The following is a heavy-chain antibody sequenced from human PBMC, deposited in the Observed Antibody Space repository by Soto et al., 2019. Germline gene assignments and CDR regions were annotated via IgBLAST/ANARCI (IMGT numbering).Heavy chain of an antibody. Sequence: EVQLVESGGGLVQPGGSLRLSCAASGFTFSSYWMSWVRQAPGKGLEWVANIKQDGSEKYYVDSVKGRFTISRDNAKHSLYLQMNSLRAEDTAVYYCVIAARRFYYYYMDVWGKGTTVTVSS. CDR2: IKQDGSEK. CDR1: GFTFSSYW. J-gene: IGHJ6*03. V-gene: IGHV3-7*01. D-gene: IGHD6-6*01. CDR3: VIAARRFYYYYMDV.